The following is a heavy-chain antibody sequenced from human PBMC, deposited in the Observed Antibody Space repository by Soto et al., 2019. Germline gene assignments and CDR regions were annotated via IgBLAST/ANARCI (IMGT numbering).Heavy chain of an antibody. CDR3: VKDAPNGSIDY. D-gene: IGHD3-10*01. V-gene: IGHV3-9*01. Sequence: VQLVESGGGLVQPGGSLSLSYAASGFVFRRYVMHWVRQVPGKGLEFVSTIASTGDSVGYADSVRGRFTTSRDNAKDSMYLQMNSLRPEDSALYFCVKDAPNGSIDYWGRGTLVIVSS. CDR2: IASTGDSV. J-gene: IGHJ4*02. CDR1: GFVFRRYV.